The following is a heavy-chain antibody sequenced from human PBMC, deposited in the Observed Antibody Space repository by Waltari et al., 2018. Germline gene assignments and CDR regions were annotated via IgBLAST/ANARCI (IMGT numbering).Heavy chain of an antibody. CDR2: ISWNSAYI. CDR1: GFIFDVYA. V-gene: IGHV3-9*01. J-gene: IGHJ4*02. Sequence: EVQLVESGGGLVQPGRSLRLSCAASGFIFDVYAMPWVRQAPGKGLEWVAGISWNSAYIAHADSVKGRFTLSRDNAKSSLYLEMNSLSAEDTAFYYCARDVNNGRYGDHYFDHWGQGILVTVSS. CDR3: ARDVNNGRYGDHYFDH. D-gene: IGHD1-26*01.